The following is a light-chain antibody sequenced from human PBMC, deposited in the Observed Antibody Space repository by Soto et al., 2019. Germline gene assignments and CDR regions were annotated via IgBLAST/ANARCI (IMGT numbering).Light chain of an antibody. CDR2: GAS. CDR3: QQYGNSPFT. V-gene: IGKV3-20*01. J-gene: IGKJ3*01. CDR1: QSVSSGY. Sequence: EIVLTQSPGTLSLSPGERATLSCRASQSVSSGYLAWYQQKPGQAPRLLIYGASSRATGIPDRFRGGGSGADFTLTISRLEPEDFAVYYCQQYGNSPFTFGPGTKVDIK.